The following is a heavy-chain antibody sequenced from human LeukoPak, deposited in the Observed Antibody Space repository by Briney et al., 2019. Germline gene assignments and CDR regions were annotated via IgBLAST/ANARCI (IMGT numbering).Heavy chain of an antibody. CDR3: ARQTGSGLFILP. V-gene: IGHV4-39*01. D-gene: IGHD3/OR15-3a*01. Sequence: PSATLSLTCTVSGVSISNSYWGWIRQPPGKGLEWIGSIYYSGNTYYNASLKSQVSISIDTSKNQFSLKLTSVTAADTAVYYCARQTGSGLFILPGGQGTLVTVSS. CDR2: IYYSGNT. CDR1: GVSISNSY. J-gene: IGHJ4*02.